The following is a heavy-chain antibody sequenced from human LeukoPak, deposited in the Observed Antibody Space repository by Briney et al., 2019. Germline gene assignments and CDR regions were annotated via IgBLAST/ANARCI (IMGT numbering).Heavy chain of an antibody. CDR2: IYYSGST. J-gene: IGHJ4*02. CDR3: ASSLKAGGLGY. CDR1: GGSISSYY. V-gene: IGHV4-59*01. Sequence: PSETLSLTCTVSGGSISSYYWSWIRQPPGKGLERIGYIYYSGSTNYNPSLKSRVTISVDTSKNQFSLKLSSVTAADTAVYYCASSLKAGGLGYWGQGTLVTVSS. D-gene: IGHD3-16*01.